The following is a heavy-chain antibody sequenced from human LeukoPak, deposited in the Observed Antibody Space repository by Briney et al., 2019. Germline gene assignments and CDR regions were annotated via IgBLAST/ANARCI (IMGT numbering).Heavy chain of an antibody. CDR3: ASSTYCGGDCGFDY. Sequence: SETLSLTCTVSGGSISSGDYYWSWIRQPPGKGLEWIGYIPYSGSTYYNPSLKSRVTISVDRSKNQFSLKLTSVTAADTAVYYCASSTYCGGDCGFDYWGQGTLVTVSS. CDR1: GGSISSGDYY. CDR2: IPYSGST. D-gene: IGHD2-21*02. V-gene: IGHV4-30-4*01. J-gene: IGHJ4*02.